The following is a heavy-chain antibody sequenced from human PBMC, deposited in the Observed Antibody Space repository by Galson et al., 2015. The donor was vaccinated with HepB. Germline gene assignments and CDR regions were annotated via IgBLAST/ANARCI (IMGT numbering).Heavy chain of an antibody. Sequence: SLRLSCAASGFIFTNYGMHWVRQAPGKARELLAVVASDGTNQYYADSVKGRFTASRKYSNNIVYLQMSSLRVEDTAVYFCAKEGTPSWYYYDSWGQGTLVTVSS. CDR2: VASDGTNQ. V-gene: IGHV3-30*18. J-gene: IGHJ4*02. CDR1: GFIFTNYG. CDR3: AKEGTPSWYYYDS. D-gene: IGHD6-13*01.